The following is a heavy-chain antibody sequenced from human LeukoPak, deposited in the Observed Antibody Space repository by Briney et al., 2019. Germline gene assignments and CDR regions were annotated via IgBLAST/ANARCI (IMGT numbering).Heavy chain of an antibody. CDR1: GLIVSTNY. Sequence: GGSLKLSCTVSGLIVSTNYMSWVRQAPGKGLEWVSVLYSGGTTYYADSMEGRFTISRDNSKNTVSLQMNSLRADDTAVYYCVRDHYSGAYDYWGQGTLVTVSS. J-gene: IGHJ4*02. CDR2: LYSGGTT. V-gene: IGHV3-53*01. D-gene: IGHD2-21*01. CDR3: VRDHYSGAYDY.